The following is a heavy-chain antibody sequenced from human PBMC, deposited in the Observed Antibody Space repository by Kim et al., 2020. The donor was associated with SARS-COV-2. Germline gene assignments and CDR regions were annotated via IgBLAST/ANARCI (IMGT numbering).Heavy chain of an antibody. CDR3: ARRDQGGYGTYYFDS. J-gene: IGHJ4*02. D-gene: IGHD5-12*01. V-gene: IGHV5-51*01. CDR1: GYSFTNSW. CDR2: IYPGDSDT. Sequence: GESLKISCKGSGYSFTNSWIGWVRQMPGKGLEGMGIIYPGDSDTRYSPSFQGQVTISADKSISTAYLQWSSLKASDTAMYYCARRDQGGYGTYYFDSWGQGTLVTVSS.